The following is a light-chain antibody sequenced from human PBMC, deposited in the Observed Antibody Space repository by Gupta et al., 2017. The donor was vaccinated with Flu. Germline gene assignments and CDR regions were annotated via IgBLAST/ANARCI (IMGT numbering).Light chain of an antibody. CDR2: DNH. V-gene: IGLV1-51*01. Sequence: QSVLTQPPSVSAAPGQKVTISCSGSSSNIGSNYVSWYQQLPGSAPKLLIYDNHERPSGIPDRFSASKSGTSATLGITGLQTGDEADYDCGTWDISLSAGVFGTGTKVTVL. J-gene: IGLJ1*01. CDR1: SSNIGSNY. CDR3: GTWDISLSAGV.